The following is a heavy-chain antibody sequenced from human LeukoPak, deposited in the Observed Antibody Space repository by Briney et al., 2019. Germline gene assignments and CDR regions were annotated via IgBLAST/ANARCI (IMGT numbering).Heavy chain of an antibody. V-gene: IGHV3-30*02. J-gene: IGHJ4*02. CDR3: AKDQYSSSYYFDY. D-gene: IGHD6-6*01. CDR2: IRYDGSNK. Sequence: GGSLRLSCAASGFTFSSYGMHWVRQAPGKGLEWVAFIRYDGSNKYYTDSVKGGFTISRDNSKNTLYLQMNSLRAEDTAVYYCAKDQYSSSYYFDYWGQGTLVTVSS. CDR1: GFTFSSYG.